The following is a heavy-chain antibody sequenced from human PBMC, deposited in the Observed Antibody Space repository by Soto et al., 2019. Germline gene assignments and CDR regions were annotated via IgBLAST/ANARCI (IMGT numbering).Heavy chain of an antibody. D-gene: IGHD3-22*01. Sequence: GGSLRLSCAASGFTFSSYGMHWVRQAPGKGLEWVAVISYDGSNKYYADSVKGRFTISRDNSKNTLYLQMNSLRAEDTAVYYCAKDEGYYDSSGYYAPWGQGTLVTVS. CDR3: AKDEGYYDSSGYYAP. J-gene: IGHJ5*02. V-gene: IGHV3-30*18. CDR2: ISYDGSNK. CDR1: GFTFSSYG.